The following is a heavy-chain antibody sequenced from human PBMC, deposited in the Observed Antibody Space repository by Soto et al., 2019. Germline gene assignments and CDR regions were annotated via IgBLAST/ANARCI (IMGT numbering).Heavy chain of an antibody. CDR2: ISGSGGST. V-gene: IGHV3-23*01. CDR3: ATPTIGCSSPSCRRGPYLDY. Sequence: GKGLEWVSAISGSGGSTYYADSVKGRFTISRDNSKNTLYLQMNSLRAEDTAVYYCATPTIGCSSPSCRRGPYLDYSAQRTLLTV. J-gene: IGHJ4*02. D-gene: IGHD2-2*01.